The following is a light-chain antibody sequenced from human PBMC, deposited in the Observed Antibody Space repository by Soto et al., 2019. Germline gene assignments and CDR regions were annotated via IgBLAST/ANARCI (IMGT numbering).Light chain of an antibody. CDR1: QSVSSY. Sequence: EIVLTQSPATLSLSPGERATLSCRASQSVSSYLAWYQQKPGQAPRLLIYDASNRATGIPARFSGSGSGTVFTLTSSSLEPEDFAVYYCQQRSNWLWTFGQGTKVEIK. V-gene: IGKV3-11*01. CDR3: QQRSNWLWT. CDR2: DAS. J-gene: IGKJ1*01.